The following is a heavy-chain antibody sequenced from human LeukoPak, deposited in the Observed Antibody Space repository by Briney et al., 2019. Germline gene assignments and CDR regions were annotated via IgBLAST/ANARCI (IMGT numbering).Heavy chain of an antibody. D-gene: IGHD6-19*01. V-gene: IGHV4-4*02. J-gene: IGHJ4*02. CDR1: GDSFGSLYW. CDR2: IYHTGST. CDR3: TNSRAGSYTSGSYSTLDH. Sequence: SGTLSLTCTVSGDSFGSLYWWNWVRQPPGKGLEWIGEIYHTGSTNYNPSLKGRVSFSVDRSKNQFSLSLSSVTAADTAAYYCTNSRAGSYTSGSYSTLDHWGRGILVTVSS.